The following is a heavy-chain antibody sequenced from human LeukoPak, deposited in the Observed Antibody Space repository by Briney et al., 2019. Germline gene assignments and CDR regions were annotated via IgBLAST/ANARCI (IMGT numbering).Heavy chain of an antibody. D-gene: IGHD2-15*01. CDR1: GGSISSGSYG. CDR3: ARRCGL. CDR2: IYTSGST. Sequence: SETLSLTCTVSGGSISSGSYGGSWIRQPAGKGRGWGVRIYTSGSTNYNPSLTSRVTISADTSTNQFSLKLSSVTAADTAVYYCARRCGLWGQGTLVTVSS. J-gene: IGHJ4*02. V-gene: IGHV4-61*02.